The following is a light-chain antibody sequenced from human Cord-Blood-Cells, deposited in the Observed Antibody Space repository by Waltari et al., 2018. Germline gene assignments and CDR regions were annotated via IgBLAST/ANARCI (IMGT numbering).Light chain of an antibody. Sequence: QSALTQPASVSGSPGQSITISCTGTSSDVGSYNLFSWYQQHPVKAPQLMIYEGSKRPSGVSNRFSGSKSGNTASLTISGLQAEDEADYYCCSYAGSSTWVFGGGTKLTVL. V-gene: IGLV2-23*01. CDR3: CSYAGSSTWV. J-gene: IGLJ3*02. CDR1: SSDVGSYNL. CDR2: EGS.